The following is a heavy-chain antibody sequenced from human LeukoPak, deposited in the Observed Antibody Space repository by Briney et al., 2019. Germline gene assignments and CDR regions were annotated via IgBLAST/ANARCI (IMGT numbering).Heavy chain of an antibody. J-gene: IGHJ6*03. D-gene: IGHD1-26*01. CDR3: ARDPYSGAYYEGYYYYYMDV. Sequence: PGGSLRLSCAASGFTFSSYSVNWVRQAPGKGLEWVSSISSSSSYIYYADSVKGRFTISRDNAKNSLYLQMNSLRAEDTAVYYCARDPYSGAYYEGYYYYYMDVWGKGTTVTVSS. CDR1: GFTFSSYS. V-gene: IGHV3-21*01. CDR2: ISSSSSYI.